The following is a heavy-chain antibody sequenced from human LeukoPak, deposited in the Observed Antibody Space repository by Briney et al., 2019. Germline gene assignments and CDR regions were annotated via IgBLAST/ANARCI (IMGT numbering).Heavy chain of an antibody. J-gene: IGHJ5*02. CDR1: GYPLSSGYY. V-gene: IGHV4-61*01. CDR2: IYYSWST. CDR3: ARGRDYGDQEWVKGGFDP. Sequence: SETLSLLRAVSGYPLSSGYYLSWIRQPPGKGLEWIGYIYYSWSTHYNHSPKSRVTISVDTSKNQFSLKLSSVTAADTVVYFWARGRDYGDQEWVKGGFDPCGQGTLVTVSS. D-gene: IGHD4-17*01.